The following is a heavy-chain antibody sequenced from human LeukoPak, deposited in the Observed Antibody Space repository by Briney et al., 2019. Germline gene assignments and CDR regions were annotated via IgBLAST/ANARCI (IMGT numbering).Heavy chain of an antibody. J-gene: IGHJ5*02. CDR1: GGTFSSYA. V-gene: IGHV1-69*04. Sequence: ASVKVSCKASGGTFSSYAISWVRQAPGQGLEWMGRIIPILGIANYAQKFQGRVTITADKSTSTAYTELSSLRSEDTAVYYCARGVVGATGSWFDPWGQGTLVTVSS. D-gene: IGHD1-26*01. CDR2: IIPILGIA. CDR3: ARGVVGATGSWFDP.